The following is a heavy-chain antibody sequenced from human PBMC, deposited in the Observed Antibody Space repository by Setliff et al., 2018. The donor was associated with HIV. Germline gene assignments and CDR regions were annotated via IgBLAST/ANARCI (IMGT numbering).Heavy chain of an antibody. D-gene: IGHD3-3*02. V-gene: IGHV1-8*02. CDR2: MNPNNGNT. Sequence: ASVKVTCKASGYNFTDYDINWVRQATGQGLEWMGWMNPNNGNTGYAEKFQGRVTMTRDTSISTAYMELSSLRSDDTAVYYCARGTAPRPASVLEFLEWLFPNWFDPWGQGTLVTVSS. CDR3: ARGTAPRPASVLEFLEWLFPNWFDP. J-gene: IGHJ5*02. CDR1: GYNFTDYD.